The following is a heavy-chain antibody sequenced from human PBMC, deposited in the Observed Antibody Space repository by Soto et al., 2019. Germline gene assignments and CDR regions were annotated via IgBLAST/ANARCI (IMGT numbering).Heavy chain of an antibody. Sequence: QVQLQQWGAGLLKPSETLSLTCAVYGGSFSGYYWSWIRQPPGKGLEWIGEINHSGSTNYNPSLKSRVTISVDTSKNQFSLKLSSVTAADTAVYYCATGQGGPNLYAAYYFDYWGQGTLVTVSS. CDR3: ATGQGGPNLYAAYYFDY. J-gene: IGHJ4*02. CDR2: INHSGST. CDR1: GGSFSGYY. V-gene: IGHV4-34*01. D-gene: IGHD3-16*01.